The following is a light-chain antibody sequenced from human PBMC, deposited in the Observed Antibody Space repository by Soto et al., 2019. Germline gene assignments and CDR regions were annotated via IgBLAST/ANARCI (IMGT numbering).Light chain of an antibody. J-gene: IGLJ3*02. CDR1: SIDVGHPYNY. V-gene: IGLV2-14*03. Sequence: QSALTQPASMSGSPGQSITISCTGTSIDVGHPYNYVSWYQQYPGKAPKLLILGVSNRPSGISGRFSGSKSGNTASLTISGLQPEDEADYYCMSYIASTTTHWVLGGGTKVTVL. CDR2: GVS. CDR3: MSYIASTTTHWV.